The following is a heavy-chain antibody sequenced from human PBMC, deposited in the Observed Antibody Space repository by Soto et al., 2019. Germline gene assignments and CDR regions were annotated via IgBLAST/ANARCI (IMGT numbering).Heavy chain of an antibody. D-gene: IGHD3-10*01. CDR1: GGSISSSSYY. J-gene: IGHJ4*02. CDR3: ARLLARFGELLGGEDY. Sequence: QLQLQESGPGLVKPSETLSLTCTVSGGSISSSSYYWGWIRQPPGKGLEWIGSIYYSGSTYYNPSLKSRVTVSVATSKNQFSLKLSSVTAADTAVYYCARLLARFGELLGGEDYWGQGTLVTVSS. CDR2: IYYSGST. V-gene: IGHV4-39*01.